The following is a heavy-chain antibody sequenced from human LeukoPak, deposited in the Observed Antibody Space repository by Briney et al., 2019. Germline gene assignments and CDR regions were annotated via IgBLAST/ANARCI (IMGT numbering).Heavy chain of an antibody. CDR2: IYSSGST. CDR3: ARDTRGYSHGNYYYYMDV. V-gene: IGHV4-4*07. Sequence: SETLSLTCTVSGGSISSYYWSWIRQPAGKGLEWIGRIYSSGSTNQNPSLKSRVTMSVDTSKNQFSLKLTSVTAADTAVYYCARDTRGYSHGNYYYYMDVWGKGTTVTVSS. D-gene: IGHD5-18*01. CDR1: GGSISSYY. J-gene: IGHJ6*03.